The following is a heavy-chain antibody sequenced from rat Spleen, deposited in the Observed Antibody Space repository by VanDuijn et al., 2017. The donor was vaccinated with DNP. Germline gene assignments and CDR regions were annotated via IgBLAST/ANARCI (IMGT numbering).Heavy chain of an antibody. V-gene: IGHV5-20*01. Sequence: EVQLVESGGGLVQPGRSLELSCAASGFTFSNYYMAWVRQAPTKGLEWVTYISYDGGTTYYRDSVKGRFTISRDNANRTLYLQMDSLRSEDTATYYCATSPGPNWFAYWGQGTLVTVSS. D-gene: IGHD1-4*01. J-gene: IGHJ3*01. CDR1: GFTFSNYY. CDR2: ISYDGGTT. CDR3: ATSPGPNWFAY.